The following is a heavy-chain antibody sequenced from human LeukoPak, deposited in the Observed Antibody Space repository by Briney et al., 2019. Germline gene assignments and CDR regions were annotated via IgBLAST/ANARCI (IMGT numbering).Heavy chain of an antibody. CDR1: GYTGTSYY. V-gene: IGHV1-46*01. CDR2: INPSGGNT. Sequence: GASVKVSCKASGYTGTSYYMHWVRQAPGQGLEWMEIINPSGGNTSYAQKFQGRVTMTRNTSTSTVYMELSSLRSEDTAVYYCARDRFDDILTTGAIDYWGQGTLVTVSS. J-gene: IGHJ4*02. D-gene: IGHD3-9*01. CDR3: ARDRFDDILTTGAIDY.